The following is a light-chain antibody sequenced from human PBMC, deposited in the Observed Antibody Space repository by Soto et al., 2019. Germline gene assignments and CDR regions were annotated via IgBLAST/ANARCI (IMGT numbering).Light chain of an antibody. CDR1: SSNIGAGYD. Sequence: QSVLTQPPSVSGAPGQRVTISCTGSSSNIGAGYDVHWYQQLPGTAPKLLIYGNSNRPSGVPDRFSGSKSGTSASLAITGLQAEDEADYYCQSYDSSLRGSYVVFGGGTKLTVL. CDR2: GNS. J-gene: IGLJ2*01. V-gene: IGLV1-40*01. CDR3: QSYDSSLRGSYVV.